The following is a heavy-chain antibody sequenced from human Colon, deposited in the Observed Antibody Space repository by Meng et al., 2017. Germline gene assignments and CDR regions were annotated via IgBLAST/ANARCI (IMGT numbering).Heavy chain of an antibody. CDR2: IHTSGST. CDR1: GDSISSYY. Sequence: ELGPGRVQSAETLSITCTVSGDSISSYYWSWIRRTAGKGLEWIGRIHTSGSTTYNPSLKSRVTMSVDTSKNQVSLKLTSLTAADTAVYYCARGKGIVAAGARWFDPWGQGTLVTVSS. V-gene: IGHV4-4*07. J-gene: IGHJ5*02. D-gene: IGHD2-15*01. CDR3: ARGKGIVAAGARWFDP.